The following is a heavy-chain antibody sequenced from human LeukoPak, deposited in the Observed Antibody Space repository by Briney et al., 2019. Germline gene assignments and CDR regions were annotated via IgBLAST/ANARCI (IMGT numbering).Heavy chain of an antibody. CDR3: ARAIEATRRSTGTCNYFDY. D-gene: IGHD5-12*01. CDR1: GFTFSDYY. J-gene: IGHJ4*02. V-gene: IGHV3-11*06. Sequence: GGSLRLSCAASGFTFSDYYMSWIRQAPGKGLEWVSYIASSSSYTNYADSVKGRFTISRDNAKNSLYLQMNSLRAEDTAVYYCARAIEATRRSTGTCNYFDYRGQGTLVTVSS. CDR2: IASSSSYT.